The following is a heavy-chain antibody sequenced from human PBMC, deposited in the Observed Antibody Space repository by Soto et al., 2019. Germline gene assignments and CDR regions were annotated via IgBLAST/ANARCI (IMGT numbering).Heavy chain of an antibody. D-gene: IGHD6-19*01. V-gene: IGHV3-23*01. CDR3: ANEQWLIL. Sequence: SLRLSCAASGFTFSSCAMSWVRQAPGKGLEWVSTINNGGGSTYYADSVKGRFTISRDNSKNTLYLQMNSLRAEDTAVYYCANEQWLILWGQGTLVTVSS. CDR1: GFTFSSCA. CDR2: INNGGGST. J-gene: IGHJ4*02.